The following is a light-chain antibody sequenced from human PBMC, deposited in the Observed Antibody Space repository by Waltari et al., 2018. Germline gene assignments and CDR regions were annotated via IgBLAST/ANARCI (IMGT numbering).Light chain of an antibody. CDR3: QQTNSFPRT. J-gene: IGKJ1*01. CDR2: SAS. CDR1: QGIDNW. Sequence: DIQMTPSPSFVSASVGDRVTITCRASQGIDNWLAWYQQKPGKAPKFLIYSASSLQSGVPSRFVGSGSGTDFILTISRLQPEDFATYYCQQTNSFPRTFGQGTKVAIK. V-gene: IGKV1-12*01.